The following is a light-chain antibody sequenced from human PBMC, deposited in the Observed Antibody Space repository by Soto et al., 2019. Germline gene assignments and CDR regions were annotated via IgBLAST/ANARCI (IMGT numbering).Light chain of an antibody. J-gene: IGKJ2*01. Sequence: EIVLTQSPGTLSLSPGERATLSCRASHSVSSSYLAWYQQKPGQAPRLLTYGASSRATGIPDRFSGSGSGTDFTLTINRLEPEDFAVYYCQRYGSSPPYTFCQGTKLEIK. CDR1: HSVSSSY. CDR2: GAS. V-gene: IGKV3-20*01. CDR3: QRYGSSPPYT.